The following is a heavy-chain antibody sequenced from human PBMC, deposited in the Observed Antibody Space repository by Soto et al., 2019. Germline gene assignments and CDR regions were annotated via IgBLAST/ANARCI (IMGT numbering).Heavy chain of an antibody. D-gene: IGHD4-17*01. CDR1: GFTFSSYA. CDR3: AKDLSESDDFGDDWAPFDY. Sequence: GGSLRLSCAASGFTFSSYAMSWVRQAPGKGLEWVSAISGSGGSTYYADSVKGRFTISRDNSKNTLYLQMNSLRAEDTAVYYCAKDLSESDDFGDDWAPFDYWGRGTQVTVSP. V-gene: IGHV3-23*01. J-gene: IGHJ4*02. CDR2: ISGSGGST.